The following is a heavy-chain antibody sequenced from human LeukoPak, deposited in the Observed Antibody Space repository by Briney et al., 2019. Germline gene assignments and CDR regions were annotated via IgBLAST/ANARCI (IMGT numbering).Heavy chain of an antibody. CDR2: IYHSGST. J-gene: IGHJ6*03. Sequence: SETLSLTCTVSGGSISSGGHYWSWIRQPPGKGLEWIGYIYHSGSTYYNPSLKSRVTISVDRSKNQFSLKLSSVTAADTAVYYCARDTQYSSSQWPPNLSNYYYYMDVWGKGTTVTVSS. CDR1: GGSISSGGHY. D-gene: IGHD6-13*01. V-gene: IGHV4-30-2*01. CDR3: ARDTQYSSSQWPPNLSNYYYYMDV.